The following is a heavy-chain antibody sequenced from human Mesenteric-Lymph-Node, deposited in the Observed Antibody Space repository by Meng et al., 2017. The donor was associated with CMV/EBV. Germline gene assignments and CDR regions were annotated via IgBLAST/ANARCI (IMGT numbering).Heavy chain of an antibody. V-gene: IGHV3-7*01. CDR3: ATERIMAGSGWYKSAFDM. CDR1: GFTCSNCW. J-gene: IGHJ3*02. Sequence: GESLKISCVASGFTCSNCWMSWVRQAPGKGLEWVANIKEDGSEKNFGDSVKDRFTIFRDNAKNSLYLQMNSLRAEDTAVYFCATERIMAGSGWYKSAFDMWGQGTTVTVSS. D-gene: IGHD6-19*01. CDR2: IKEDGSEK.